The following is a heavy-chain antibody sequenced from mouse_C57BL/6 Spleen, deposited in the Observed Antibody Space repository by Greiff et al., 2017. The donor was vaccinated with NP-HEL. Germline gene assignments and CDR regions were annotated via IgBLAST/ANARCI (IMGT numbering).Heavy chain of an antibody. Sequence: EVKVVESGGGLVKPGGSLKLSCAASGFTFSSYTMSWVRQTPEKRLEWVATISGGGGNTYYPDSVKGRFTISRDNAKNTLYLQMSSLRSEDTALYYCARHREDYYGSSPYFDYWGQGTTLTVSS. J-gene: IGHJ2*01. D-gene: IGHD1-1*01. CDR1: GFTFSSYT. CDR2: ISGGGGNT. CDR3: ARHREDYYGSSPYFDY. V-gene: IGHV5-9*01.